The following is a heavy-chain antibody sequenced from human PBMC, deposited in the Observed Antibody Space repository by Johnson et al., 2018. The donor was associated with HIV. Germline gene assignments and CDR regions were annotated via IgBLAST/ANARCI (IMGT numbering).Heavy chain of an antibody. Sequence: VQLVESGGGLVQPGGSLRLSCAASGFTVSSNYMNWVRQAPGKGLEYVSGISGNGGSTYYANSVKGRFPISRDNSKNTLYLQMNSLRAEDTAVYYCARADITYNYYDRSGYYYHDAFDMWGQGTEVTVSS. D-gene: IGHD3-22*01. CDR2: ISGNGGST. V-gene: IGHV3-64*01. CDR3: ARADITYNYYDRSGYYYHDAFDM. J-gene: IGHJ3*02. CDR1: GFTVSSNY.